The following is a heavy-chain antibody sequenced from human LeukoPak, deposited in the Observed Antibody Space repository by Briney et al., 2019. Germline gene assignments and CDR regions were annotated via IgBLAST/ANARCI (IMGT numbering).Heavy chain of an antibody. CDR1: GFTFGNYL. J-gene: IGHJ6*02. CDR2: VHIDGSST. Sequence: GGSLRLSCAASGFTFGNYLMHWVRQAPGKGLMWVSRVHIDGSSTTYADSVKGRFTISRDDAKNTLYLQMNSLRAEDTAVYYCARAPSGWHATDVWGQGTTVTVSS. V-gene: IGHV3-74*01. CDR3: ARAPSGWHATDV. D-gene: IGHD6-19*01.